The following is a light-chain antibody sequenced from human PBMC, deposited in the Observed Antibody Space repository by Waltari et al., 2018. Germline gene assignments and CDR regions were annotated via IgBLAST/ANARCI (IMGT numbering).Light chain of an antibody. V-gene: IGKV1-17*03. J-gene: IGKJ1*01. Sequence: DIQMPQFPSAMSASIGDTVTITCGATRGISNYLAWFQHRPGQVPRLLIYAASTLHAGVPSRFSGGGSGTQFTLTISGLQPEDSATYYCLHHNNYPWAFGQGTKVEIK. CDR2: AAS. CDR1: RGISNY. CDR3: LHHNNYPWA.